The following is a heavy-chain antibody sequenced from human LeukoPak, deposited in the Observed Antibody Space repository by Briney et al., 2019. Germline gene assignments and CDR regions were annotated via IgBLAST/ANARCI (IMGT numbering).Heavy chain of an antibody. CDR2: ISSSRSYI. Sequence: GGSLRLSCAASGFTFSSFNMNWVRQAPGKGLEWVSSISSSRSYIYYADSVKGRFTISRDNAKNSLYLQMNSLRAEDTAVYYCAKDGLDNWNDGAFDIWGQGTMVTVSS. CDR3: AKDGLDNWNDGAFDI. J-gene: IGHJ3*02. V-gene: IGHV3-21*01. D-gene: IGHD1-20*01. CDR1: GFTFSSFN.